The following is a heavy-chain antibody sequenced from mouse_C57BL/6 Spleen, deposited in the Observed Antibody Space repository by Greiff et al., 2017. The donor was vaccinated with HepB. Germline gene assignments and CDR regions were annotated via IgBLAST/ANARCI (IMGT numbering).Heavy chain of an antibody. CDR2: ISDGGSYT. Sequence: EVHLVESGGGLVKPGGSLKLSCAASGFTFSSYAMSWVRQTPEKRLEWVATISDGGSYTYYPDNVKGRFTISRDNAKNNLYLQMSHLKSEDTAMYYCARDSDYGSSYVDFDYWGQGTTLTVSS. J-gene: IGHJ2*01. V-gene: IGHV5-4*01. CDR3: ARDSDYGSSYVDFDY. CDR1: GFTFSSYA. D-gene: IGHD1-1*01.